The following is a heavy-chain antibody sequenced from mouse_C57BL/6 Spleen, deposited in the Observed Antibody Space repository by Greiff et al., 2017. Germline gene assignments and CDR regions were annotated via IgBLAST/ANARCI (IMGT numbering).Heavy chain of an antibody. CDR3: TTHGSSSAWFAY. CDR1: GFNIKDYY. J-gene: IGHJ3*01. CDR2: IDPEDGDT. D-gene: IGHD1-1*01. V-gene: IGHV14-1*01. Sequence: VHVKQSGAELVRPGASVKLSCTASGFNIKDYYMHWVKQRPEQGLEWIGRIDPEDGDTEYAPKFQGKATMTADTSSNTAYLQLSSLTSEDTALYYCTTHGSSSAWFAYWGEEALVSVSA.